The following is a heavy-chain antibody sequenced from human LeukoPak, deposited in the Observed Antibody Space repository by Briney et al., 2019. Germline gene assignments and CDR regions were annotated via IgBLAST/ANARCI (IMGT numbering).Heavy chain of an antibody. D-gene: IGHD1-26*01. CDR2: IKSESDDWTT. CDR1: GFTFSSYA. J-gene: IGHJ5*02. CDR3: TTQSVLWEVGWFDP. Sequence: GGSLRLSCAASGFTFSSYAMSWVRQAPGKGLEWVGRIKSESDDWTTDHAAPVKGRFTISRDDSKNTLYLQMNSLKTEDTAVYYCTTQSVLWEVGWFDPWGQGTLVTVSS. V-gene: IGHV3-15*01.